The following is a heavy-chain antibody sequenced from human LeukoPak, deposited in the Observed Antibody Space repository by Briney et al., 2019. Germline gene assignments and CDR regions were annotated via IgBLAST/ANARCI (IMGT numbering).Heavy chain of an antibody. CDR2: IYHSGST. D-gene: IGHD6-19*01. Sequence: SETLSLTCTVSGGSISSYYWSWIRQPPGKGLEWIGYIYHSGSTNYNPSLKSRVTISVDTSKNQFSLKLSSVTAADTAVYYCARAQPIAGAHNWFDPWGQGTLVTVSS. J-gene: IGHJ5*02. CDR1: GGSISSYY. CDR3: ARAQPIAGAHNWFDP. V-gene: IGHV4-59*01.